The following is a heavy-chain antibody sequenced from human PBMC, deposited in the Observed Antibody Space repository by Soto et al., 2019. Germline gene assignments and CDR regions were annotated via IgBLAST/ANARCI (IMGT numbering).Heavy chain of an antibody. D-gene: IGHD2-15*01. J-gene: IGHJ1*01. V-gene: IGHV1-46*01. CDR1: GYIFTAYS. Sequence: ASGKGSWKASGYIFTAYSMHWVRQAPGQGLEWMCPVHPCGCSTHYTHKFQLRITMSSDTSTSTVYMHLSSLTSEDPAVYYCSREANCSDGICYSEYFQRWGQGTLVTVSS. CDR2: VHPCGCST. CDR3: SREANCSDGICYSEYFQR.